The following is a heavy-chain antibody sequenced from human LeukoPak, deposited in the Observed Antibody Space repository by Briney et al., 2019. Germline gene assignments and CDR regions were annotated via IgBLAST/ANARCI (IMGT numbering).Heavy chain of an antibody. D-gene: IGHD2-15*01. CDR1: AFTFSNAW. CDR3: TTEERVPSGYCSGGSCYIDY. Sequence: GGSLRLSCAASAFTFSNAWMNWVRQAPGKGLEWVGRIKSKTDGGTTDYAAPVKGRFTISRDDSKNTLYLQINSLKTEDTAVYYCTTEERVPSGYCSGGSCYIDYWGQGTLVTVSS. V-gene: IGHV3-15*01. CDR2: IKSKTDGGTT. J-gene: IGHJ4*02.